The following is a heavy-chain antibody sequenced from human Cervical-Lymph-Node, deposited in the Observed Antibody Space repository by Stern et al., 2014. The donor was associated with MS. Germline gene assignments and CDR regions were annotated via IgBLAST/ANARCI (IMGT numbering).Heavy chain of an antibody. CDR1: GASISSYY. J-gene: IGHJ3*02. V-gene: IGHV4-59*01. CDR3: ARGMWGTVDI. CDR2: LYSSGST. D-gene: IGHD1-1*01. Sequence: QVQLQESGPGLVKPSETLSLTCTVSGASISSYYWSWIRQSPGQGLEWIGYLYSSGSTNYNPSLKSRVTTSVDTSKNRLSLKLSSVTAADTAVYYCARGMWGTVDIWGQGTMVTVSS.